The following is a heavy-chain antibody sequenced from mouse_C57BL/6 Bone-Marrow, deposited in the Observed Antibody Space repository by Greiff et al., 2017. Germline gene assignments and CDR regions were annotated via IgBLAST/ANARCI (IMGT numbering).Heavy chain of an antibody. CDR2: IYPGSGST. V-gene: IGHV1-55*01. J-gene: IGHJ1*03. D-gene: IGHD2-5*01. CDR1: GYTFTSYW. CDR3: ARPYYSNSWYFDV. Sequence: QVQLQQPGAELVKPGASVKMSCKASGYTFTSYWITWVKQRPGQGLEWIGDIYPGSGSTNYNEKFKGKATLTVDTSSSTAYMQRSILSSEDSAVYDCARPYYSNSWYFDVWGTGTTVTVSS.